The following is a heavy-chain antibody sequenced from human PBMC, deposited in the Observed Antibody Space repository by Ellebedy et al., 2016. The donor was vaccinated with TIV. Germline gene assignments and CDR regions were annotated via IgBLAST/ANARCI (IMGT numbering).Heavy chain of an antibody. V-gene: IGHV4-34*01. D-gene: IGHD5-18*01. CDR1: GGSFSDYS. Sequence: SETLSLTXAVYGGSFSDYSWTWIRQPPGKGLEWIGEINHSGSTNYNPSLKSRATMSVDTSKNQFSLRVTSLTAADTAVYYCARILQAMVYGWGQGTLVTVSA. J-gene: IGHJ4*02. CDR3: ARILQAMVYG. CDR2: INHSGST.